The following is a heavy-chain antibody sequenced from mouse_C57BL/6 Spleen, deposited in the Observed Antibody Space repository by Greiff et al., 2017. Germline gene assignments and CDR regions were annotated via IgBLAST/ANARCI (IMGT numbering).Heavy chain of an antibody. CDR2: IWSGGST. Sequence: VQLQQSGPGLVQPSQSLSITCTVSGFSLTSYGVHWVRQSPGKGLEWLGVIWSGGSTDYNAAFISRLSISKDNSKSQVFFKMNSLQADDTAIYYCARKINYGYDEDYAMDYWGQGTSVTVSS. D-gene: IGHD2-2*01. V-gene: IGHV2-2*01. J-gene: IGHJ4*01. CDR1: GFSLTSYG. CDR3: ARKINYGYDEDYAMDY.